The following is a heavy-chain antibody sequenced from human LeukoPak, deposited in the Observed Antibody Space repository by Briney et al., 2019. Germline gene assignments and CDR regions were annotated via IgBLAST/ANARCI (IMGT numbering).Heavy chain of an antibody. CDR2: LHSAGST. CDR1: GFSVSSNY. Sequence: AGGSLRLSCAASGFSVSSNYMIWVRQAPGKGLEWVPVLHSAGSTYFADSVKGRFTISRDNSKNTLYLQMNSLKPEDTAVYYCASGGDPQWLVHGEYWGQGTLVTVSS. J-gene: IGHJ4*02. V-gene: IGHV3-53*01. CDR3: ASGGDPQWLVHGEY. D-gene: IGHD6-19*01.